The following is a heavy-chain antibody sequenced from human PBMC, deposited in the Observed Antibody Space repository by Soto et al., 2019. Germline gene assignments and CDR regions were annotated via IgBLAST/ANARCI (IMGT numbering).Heavy chain of an antibody. CDR1: GFTFSYYW. V-gene: IGHV3-74*01. J-gene: IGHJ3*01. Sequence: EVQLVESGGGLVRPGGSLRLSCAASGFTFSYYWMHWVRQAPGKGLVWVSRIHSDGSSTTYADFVKGRFIISRDNARTKVDLQLNSVIVEDTAVYYCARGVRGAFRLWGQGSVVTGSS. CDR3: ARGVRGAFRL. D-gene: IGHD1-26*01. CDR2: IHSDGSST.